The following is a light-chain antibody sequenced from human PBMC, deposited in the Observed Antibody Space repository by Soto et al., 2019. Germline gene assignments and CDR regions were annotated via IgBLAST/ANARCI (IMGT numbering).Light chain of an antibody. CDR1: QDIRNE. Sequence: AIQMTQSPSSLSASVGDRVTITCRASQDIRNELGWYQQRPGKAPKALIYGTSNLQSGVPSRFTGSRFGTDFTLTISSLQPEDFATYYCLQDRSYPRTFGQGTKVESK. V-gene: IGKV1-6*01. J-gene: IGKJ1*01. CDR3: LQDRSYPRT. CDR2: GTS.